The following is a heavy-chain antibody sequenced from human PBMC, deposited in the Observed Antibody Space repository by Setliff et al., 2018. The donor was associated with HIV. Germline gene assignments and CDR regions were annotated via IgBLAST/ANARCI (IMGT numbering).Heavy chain of an antibody. CDR1: GYTFTSYA. CDR2: INAGNGNT. D-gene: IGHD1-26*01. J-gene: IGHJ4*02. Sequence: ASVKVSCKASGYTFTSYAMHWVRQAPGQRLEWMGWINAGNGNTKYSQKFQGRVTITRDTSTSTVYMELSSLRSEDTAVYYCARDPRATIPRFDGYYFDYWGQGTLVTVSS. CDR3: ARDPRATIPRFDGYYFDY. V-gene: IGHV1-3*01.